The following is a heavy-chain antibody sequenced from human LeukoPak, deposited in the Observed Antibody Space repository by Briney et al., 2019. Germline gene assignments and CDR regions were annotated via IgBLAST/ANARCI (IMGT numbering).Heavy chain of an antibody. CDR1: GGSISTYF. V-gene: IGHV4-59*01. CDR3: ARTNAFDI. J-gene: IGHJ3*02. CDR2: IYYGGST. Sequence: SETLSLTCTVSGGSISTYFWSWIRQPPGKGLEWIGYIYYGGSTSYNPSLNSRVTISVDTSKNQFSLKLSSVTAADTAVYYCARTNAFDIWGQGTMVTVSS.